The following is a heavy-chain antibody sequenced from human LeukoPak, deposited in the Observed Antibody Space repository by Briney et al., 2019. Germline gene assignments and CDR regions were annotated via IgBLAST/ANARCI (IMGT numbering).Heavy chain of an antibody. CDR2: IYYSGST. CDR1: GGSISSYY. Sequence: SETLSLTCTVSGGSISSYYWNWIRQPPGKGLEWIGYIYYSGSTNYNPSLKSRVTMSVDTSKNQFSLKLSSVTAADTAVYYCARLVGATGFDYWGQGTLVTVSS. V-gene: IGHV4-59*12. J-gene: IGHJ4*02. CDR3: ARLVGATGFDY. D-gene: IGHD1-26*01.